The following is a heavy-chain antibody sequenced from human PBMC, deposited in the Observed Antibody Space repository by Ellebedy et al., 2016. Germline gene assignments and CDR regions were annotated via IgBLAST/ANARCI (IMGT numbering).Heavy chain of an antibody. D-gene: IGHD1-1*01. CDR3: ARDPKFLGTGNAFDI. J-gene: IGHJ3*02. CDR2: IYYSGST. CDR1: GGSISSGDYY. Sequence: SETLSLXCTVSGGSISSGDYYWSWIRQPPGKGLEWIGYIYYSGSTYYNPSLKSRVTISVDTSKNQFSLKLSSVTAADTAVYYCARDPKFLGTGNAFDIWGQGTMVTVSS. V-gene: IGHV4-30-4*01.